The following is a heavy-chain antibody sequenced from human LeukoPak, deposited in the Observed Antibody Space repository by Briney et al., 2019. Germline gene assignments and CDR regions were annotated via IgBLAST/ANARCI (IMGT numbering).Heavy chain of an antibody. CDR2: INPSGGST. D-gene: IGHD6-6*01. V-gene: IGHV1-46*01. Sequence: GASVKVSCKASGYTYTSYYMHWVRQAPGQGLEWMGIINPSGGSTSYAQKFQGRVTMTRDTSTSTVYMELSSLRSEDTAVYYCARTWRGQLDSYYMDVWGKGTTVTVSS. CDR3: ARTWRGQLDSYYMDV. CDR1: GYTYTSYY. J-gene: IGHJ6*03.